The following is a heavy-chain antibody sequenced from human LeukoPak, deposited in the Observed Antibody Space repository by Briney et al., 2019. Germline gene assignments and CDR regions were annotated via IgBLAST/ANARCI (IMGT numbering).Heavy chain of an antibody. CDR3: ARGGESVGATTDSNWFDP. CDR1: GFTFSSYD. J-gene: IGHJ5*02. D-gene: IGHD4-17*01. V-gene: IGHV3-13*01. Sequence: GGSLRLSCAASGFTFSSYDMHWVRQATGKGLEWVSATGTAGDTYYPGSVKGRFTISRENAKNSLYLQMNSLRAGDTAVYYCARGGESVGATTDSNWFDPWGQGTLVTVSS. CDR2: TGTAGDT.